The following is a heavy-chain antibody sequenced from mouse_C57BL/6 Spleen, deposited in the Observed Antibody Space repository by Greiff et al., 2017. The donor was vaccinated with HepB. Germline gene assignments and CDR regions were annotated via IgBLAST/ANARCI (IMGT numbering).Heavy chain of an antibody. CDR2: ISDGGSYT. V-gene: IGHV5-4*01. D-gene: IGHD1-1*01. J-gene: IGHJ4*01. Sequence: EVMLVESGGGLVKPGGSLKLSCAASGFTFSSYAMSWVRQTPEKRLEWVATISDGGSYTYYPDNVKGRFTISRDNAKNNLYLQMSHLKSEDTAMYYCARDGVAPYYYAMDYWGQGTSVTVSS. CDR3: ARDGVAPYYYAMDY. CDR1: GFTFSSYA.